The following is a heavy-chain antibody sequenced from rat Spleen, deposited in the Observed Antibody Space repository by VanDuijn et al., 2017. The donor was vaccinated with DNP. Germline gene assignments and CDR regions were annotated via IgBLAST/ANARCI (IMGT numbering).Heavy chain of an antibody. CDR2: ISSSGGST. J-gene: IGHJ4*01. Sequence: EVQLVESGGGLVQPGRSMKLSCAASGFTFSSFPMAWVRQAPTKGLEWVASISSSGGSTYYSDSVKGRFTISRDNAKNTLYLQMNSLRSEDTATYYCVRVRSTGIDYGLDAWGQGTSVTVSS. V-gene: IGHV5-46*01. CDR3: VRVRSTGIDYGLDA. D-gene: IGHD1-9*01. CDR1: GFTFSSFP.